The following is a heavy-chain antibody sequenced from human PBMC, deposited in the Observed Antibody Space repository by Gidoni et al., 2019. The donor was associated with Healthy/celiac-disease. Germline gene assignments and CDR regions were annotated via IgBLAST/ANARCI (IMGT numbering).Heavy chain of an antibody. CDR1: GYSFTSYG. CDR3: AREGATGLYFDY. D-gene: IGHD1-26*01. CDR2: TRAYNGNT. J-gene: IGHJ4*02. V-gene: IGHV1-18*01. Sequence: QAQLVQSGPEVKQPGASVTVSCKASGYSFTSYGISWVRQAPGQGLEWMGWTRAYNGNTNYAQKLQGRVTMTTDTSTSTAYMELRSLRSDDTAVYYCAREGATGLYFDYWGQGTLVTVSS.